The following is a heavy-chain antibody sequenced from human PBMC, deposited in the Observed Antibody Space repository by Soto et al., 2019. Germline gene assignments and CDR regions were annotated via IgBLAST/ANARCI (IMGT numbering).Heavy chain of an antibody. CDR2: ISAYNGNT. Sequence: ASVKVSCKASGYTFTSYGISWVRQAPGQGLEWMGWISAYNGNTNYAQKLQGRVTMTTDTSTSTAYMELRSLRPDDTAVYYCARDVPIIVLMVYVMKRYYYGMDVWGQGTTVTVSS. V-gene: IGHV1-18*01. CDR3: ARDVPIIVLMVYVMKRYYYGMDV. D-gene: IGHD2-8*01. CDR1: GYTFTSYG. J-gene: IGHJ6*02.